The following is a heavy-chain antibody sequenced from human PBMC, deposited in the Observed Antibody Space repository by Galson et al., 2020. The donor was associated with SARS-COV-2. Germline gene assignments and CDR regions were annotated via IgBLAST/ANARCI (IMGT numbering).Heavy chain of an antibody. CDR1: GYTFTSYG. CDR3: ARDQAVVVPAAIRAFDI. CDR2: ISAYNGNT. J-gene: IGHJ3*02. Sequence: ASVKVPCKASGYTFTSYGISWVRQAPGQGLEWMGWISAYNGNTNYAQTLQGRVTMTTDTSTSTAYMELRSLRSDDTAVYYFARDQAVVVPAAIRAFDIWGQGTMVTVSS. D-gene: IGHD2-2*01. V-gene: IGHV1-18*01.